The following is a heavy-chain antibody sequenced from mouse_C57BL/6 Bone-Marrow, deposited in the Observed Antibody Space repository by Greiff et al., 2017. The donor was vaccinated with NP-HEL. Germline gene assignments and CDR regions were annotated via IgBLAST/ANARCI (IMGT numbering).Heavy chain of an antibody. D-gene: IGHD1-1*01. CDR2: ISNLAYSI. CDR3: ARHRVTTVVATDYAMDY. CDR1: GFTFSDYG. J-gene: IGHJ4*01. Sequence: DVMLVESGGGLVQPGGSLKLSCAASGFTFSDYGMAWVRQAPRKGPEWVAFISNLAYSIYYADTVTGRFTISRENAKNTLYLEMSSLRSEDTAMYYCARHRVTTVVATDYAMDYWGQGTSVTVSS. V-gene: IGHV5-15*01.